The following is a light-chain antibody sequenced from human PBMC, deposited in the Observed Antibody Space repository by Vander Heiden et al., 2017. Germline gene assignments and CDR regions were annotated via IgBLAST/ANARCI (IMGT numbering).Light chain of an antibody. CDR3: QQYGSSPYT. J-gene: IGKJ2*01. CDR2: GAS. V-gene: IGKV3-20*01. CDR1: QSVSSCY. Sequence: EIVLTQPPGTLSLSPGERATLSCRASQSVSSCYLAWYQQKPGQAPRLLIYGASRRATGIPDRFSGSGSGTDFTLTISSLEPEDFAVYYCQQYGSSPYTFGQGTKLEIK.